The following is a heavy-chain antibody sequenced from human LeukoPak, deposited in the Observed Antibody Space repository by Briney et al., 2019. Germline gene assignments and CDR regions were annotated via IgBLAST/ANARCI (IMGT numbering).Heavy chain of an antibody. CDR2: IYYSGST. CDR1: GGSISSYY. D-gene: IGHD6-13*01. J-gene: IGHJ4*02. Sequence: SETLSLTCTVSGGSISSYYWSWIRQPPGKGLEWIGYIYYSGSTNYNPSLKSRVTISVDTSKNQFSLKLSSVTAADTAVYYCARDSARYSSSLFGYWGQGTLVTVSS. V-gene: IGHV4-59*01. CDR3: ARDSARYSSSLFGY.